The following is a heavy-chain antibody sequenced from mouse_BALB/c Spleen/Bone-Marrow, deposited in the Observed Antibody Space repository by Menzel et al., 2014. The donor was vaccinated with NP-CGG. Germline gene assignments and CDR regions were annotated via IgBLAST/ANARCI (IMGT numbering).Heavy chain of an antibody. CDR3: ARQITTVDYAMDY. Sequence: QVHVKQSGAELAKPGASAKMSCKASGYTFTSYWMHWVKQRPGQGLEWIGYINPSTGYTEYNQKFKDKATLTADKSSSTAYMQLSSLTSEDSAVYYCARQITTVDYAMDYWGQGTSVTSPQ. V-gene: IGHV1-7*01. CDR2: INPSTGYT. CDR1: GYTFTSYW. D-gene: IGHD1-1*01. J-gene: IGHJ4*01.